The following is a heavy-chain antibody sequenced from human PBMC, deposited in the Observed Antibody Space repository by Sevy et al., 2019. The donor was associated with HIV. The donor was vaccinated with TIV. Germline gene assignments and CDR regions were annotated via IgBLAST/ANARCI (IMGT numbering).Heavy chain of an antibody. CDR1: GFTFSSYS. V-gene: IGHV3-21*01. Sequence: GESLKISCAASGFTFSSYSMNWVRQAPGKGLEWVSSISSSSTYIFYADSVKGRFTISRDNARNSLYLQMNSLRAEDTAVYYCARAPPYTYGFFDLDPWGQGTLVTVSS. CDR3: ARAPPYTYGFFDLDP. CDR2: ISSSSTYI. D-gene: IGHD5-18*01. J-gene: IGHJ5*02.